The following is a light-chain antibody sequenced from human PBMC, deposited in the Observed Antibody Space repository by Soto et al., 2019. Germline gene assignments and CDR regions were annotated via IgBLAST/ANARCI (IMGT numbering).Light chain of an antibody. V-gene: IGKV3-20*01. CDR3: QQYNNWPPT. CDR2: GAS. Sequence: EIVLTQSPGTLSLSPGEGATLSCRASQSVSSSYIAWYQQRPGQTPSLLIYGASTRATGIPDRFSGSGSGTHFTLTISSLQSEDFAVYYCQQYNNWPPTFGQGTRLEI. J-gene: IGKJ5*01. CDR1: QSVSSSY.